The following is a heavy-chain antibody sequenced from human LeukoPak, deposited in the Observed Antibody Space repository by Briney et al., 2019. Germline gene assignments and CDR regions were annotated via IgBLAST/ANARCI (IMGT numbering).Heavy chain of an antibody. D-gene: IGHD3-16*01. V-gene: IGHV3-74*01. CDR2: INSDGSSS. CDR3: ARAHTYNWFDP. Sequence: GGSLRLSCAASGFTFSSYWMHWVRQSPGKGLVCVSRINSDGSSSSYADSVKGRFTISRDSTKNTLYLQMNSLRVEDTAVYYCARAHTYNWFDPWGQGTLVTVSS. J-gene: IGHJ5*02. CDR1: GFTFSSYW.